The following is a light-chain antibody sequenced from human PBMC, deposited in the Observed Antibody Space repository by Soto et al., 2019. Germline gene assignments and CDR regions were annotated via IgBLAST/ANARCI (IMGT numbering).Light chain of an antibody. Sequence: DVHLAQSPPSLSAAVGDRVTITCRARQSINNYLNWYQQKPGEAPKLLVYAASTLQDGVPSRFSGSGAGTDFTLTISRLQPEDFAVYYCQQSYSSWLTFGGGTKVEI. CDR1: QSINNY. V-gene: IGKV1-39*01. CDR2: AAS. CDR3: QQSYSSWLT. J-gene: IGKJ4*01.